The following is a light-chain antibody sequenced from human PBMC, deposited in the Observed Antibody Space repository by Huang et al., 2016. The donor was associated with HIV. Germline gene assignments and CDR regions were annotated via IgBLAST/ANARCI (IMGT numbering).Light chain of an antibody. Sequence: ENLMTQSPSTLSVSPGESATLSCRASQSVFKNLAWYQQKPGQAPKLLIYGSATRAAGSPARFRGSGSGTDFTLTISSLQSEDFAVYYCQQYNTSPRTFGQGTMVEV. CDR1: QSVFKN. V-gene: IGKV3-15*01. CDR2: GSA. CDR3: QQYNTSPRT. J-gene: IGKJ1*01.